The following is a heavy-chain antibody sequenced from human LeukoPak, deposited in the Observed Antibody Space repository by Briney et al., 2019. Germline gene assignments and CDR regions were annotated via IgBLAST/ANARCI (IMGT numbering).Heavy chain of an antibody. Sequence: HPGGSLRLSCAASGFTFSSYAMSWVRQAPGKGLEWVSSISGSGGSTYYADSVKGRFTISRDNSKNTLFLQMNSLRAEDTAVYHCAKDRRLGGADRLTFDYWGQGTLVTVSS. CDR3: AKDRRLGGADRLTFDY. D-gene: IGHD1-26*01. CDR1: GFTFSSYA. CDR2: ISGSGGST. J-gene: IGHJ4*02. V-gene: IGHV3-23*01.